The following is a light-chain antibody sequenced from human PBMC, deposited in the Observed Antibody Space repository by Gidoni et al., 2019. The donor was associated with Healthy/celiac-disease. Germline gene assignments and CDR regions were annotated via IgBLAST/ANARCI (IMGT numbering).Light chain of an antibody. Sequence: QSVLTPPPSVSGAPGQLVTISCTGSSSNIGAGYDVHWYQQLPGTAPKLFIYGNSNRPSGVPDRFSGSKSGTSASLAITGLQAEDEADYYCQSYDSSLSGVVFGGGTKLTVL. V-gene: IGLV1-40*01. CDR2: GNS. J-gene: IGLJ2*01. CDR1: SSNIGAGYD. CDR3: QSYDSSLSGVV.